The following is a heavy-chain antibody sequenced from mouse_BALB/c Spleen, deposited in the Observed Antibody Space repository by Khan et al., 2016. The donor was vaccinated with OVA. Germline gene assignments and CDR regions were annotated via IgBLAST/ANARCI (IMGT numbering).Heavy chain of an antibody. Sequence: EVELVESGGGLVKPGGSLKLSCAASEFTFSSFTMSWVRQTPEKRLEWVATISSGGNKTYNPDRGKGGFTTSRDNAKNNLYLQMSSLRSEDTALYYCARSNYGSFAYWGQGTLVTVSA. J-gene: IGHJ3*01. CDR3: ARSNYGSFAY. D-gene: IGHD2-2*01. CDR1: EFTFSSFT. CDR2: ISSGGNKT. V-gene: IGHV5-9*03.